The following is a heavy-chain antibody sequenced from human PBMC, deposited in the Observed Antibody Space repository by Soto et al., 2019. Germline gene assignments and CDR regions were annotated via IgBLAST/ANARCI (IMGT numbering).Heavy chain of an antibody. D-gene: IGHD6-19*01. V-gene: IGHV5-51*01. Sequence: GEPLKISCEGSGYRFTSYWIGWARQMPGKVLEWRGIIYPGDSDTRYSPSFQGQVTISADNSISPAYVQWSSLKASDTAMYYCARLSGWVYYYVMDVWGQGTTVSVSS. CDR1: GYRFTSYW. J-gene: IGHJ6*02. CDR3: ARLSGWVYYYVMDV. CDR2: IYPGDSDT.